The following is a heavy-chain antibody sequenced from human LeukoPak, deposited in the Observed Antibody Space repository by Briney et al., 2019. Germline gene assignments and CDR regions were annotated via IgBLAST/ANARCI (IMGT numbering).Heavy chain of an antibody. D-gene: IGHD6-6*01. Sequence: ASVKVSCKGSGYTFSVYYIHWVRQAPGQGLEWMGWIHPNSGGTNYAQKFQGRVTMTRDTSISTAYMELSSLRSDDTAVYYCARVKQLVPSAIDIWGQGTVVTVSS. J-gene: IGHJ3*02. CDR3: ARVKQLVPSAIDI. V-gene: IGHV1-2*02. CDR2: IHPNSGGT. CDR1: GYTFSVYY.